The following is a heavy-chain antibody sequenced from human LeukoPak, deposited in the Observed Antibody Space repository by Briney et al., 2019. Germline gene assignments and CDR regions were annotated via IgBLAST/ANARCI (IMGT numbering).Heavy chain of an antibody. CDR1: GFTFSRHW. CDR2: IKQDGSEK. D-gene: IGHD6-19*01. CDR3: ASQWLVRWNDAFDI. Sequence: GGSLRLSCAASGFTFSRHWMTWVRQAPGKGLEWVANIKQDGSEKYYVDSVKGRFTISRDNSKNTLYLQMNSLRAEDTAVYYCASQWLVRWNDAFDIWGQGTMVTVSS. V-gene: IGHV3-7*01. J-gene: IGHJ3*02.